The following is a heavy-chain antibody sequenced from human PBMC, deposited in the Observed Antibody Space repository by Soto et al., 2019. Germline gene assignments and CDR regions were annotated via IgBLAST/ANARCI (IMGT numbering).Heavy chain of an antibody. D-gene: IGHD4-17*01. CDR2: ISFDGRRQ. CDR1: GFTFSNYG. CDR3: GKYTDYGHYADWFDP. Sequence: QVQLVESGGGVVQPGRSLRLSCAASGFTFSNYGMHWVRQAPGKGLEWVAVISFDGRRQYYADSVRGRLTISRDNSNNILYLQMNCLRADDTAVYYCGKYTDYGHYADWFDPWGQGTLVTVSS. V-gene: IGHV3-30*18. J-gene: IGHJ5*02.